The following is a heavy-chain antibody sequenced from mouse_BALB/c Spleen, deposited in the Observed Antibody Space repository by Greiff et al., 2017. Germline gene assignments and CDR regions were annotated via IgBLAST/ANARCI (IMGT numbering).Heavy chain of an antibody. J-gene: IGHJ4*01. CDR3: TRDDGNYYYAMDY. V-gene: IGHV1S22*01. CDR1: GYTFTSYW. CDR2: IYPGSGST. Sequence: LQQPGSELVRPGASVKLSCKASGYTFTSYWMHWVKQRPGQGLEWIGNIYPGSGSTNYDEKFKSKATLTVDTSSSTAYMQLSSLTSEDSAVYYCTRDDGNYYYAMDYWGQGTSVTVSS. D-gene: IGHD2-1*01.